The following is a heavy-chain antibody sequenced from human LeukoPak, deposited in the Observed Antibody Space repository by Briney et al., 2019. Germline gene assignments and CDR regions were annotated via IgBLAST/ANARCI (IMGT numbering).Heavy chain of an antibody. J-gene: IGHJ4*02. Sequence: SETLSLTCTVSGGSISSYYWSRIRQPPGKGLEWIGYIYYSGSTNYNPSLKSRVTISVDTSKNQFSLKLSSVTAADTAVYYCAREGYDSWSGYPKYYFDYWGQGTLVTVSS. D-gene: IGHD3-3*01. CDR1: GGSISSYY. CDR2: IYYSGST. V-gene: IGHV4-59*12. CDR3: AREGYDSWSGYPKYYFDY.